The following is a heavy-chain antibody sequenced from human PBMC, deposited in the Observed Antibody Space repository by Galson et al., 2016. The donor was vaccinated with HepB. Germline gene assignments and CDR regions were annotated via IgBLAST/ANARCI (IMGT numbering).Heavy chain of an antibody. V-gene: IGHV4-31*03. J-gene: IGHJ5*02. CDR3: GGRVSGYFNS. CDR1: SGSISTGGYY. CDR2: IYYSGTT. D-gene: IGHD3-22*01. Sequence: TLSLTCSVSSGSISTGGYYWSWLRQHPGKGLEWIGHIYYSGTTSYNPSLKSRLSISIDTSKNQFSMNLTSVTVADTAVYYCGGRVSGYFNSWGQGTLVTVSS.